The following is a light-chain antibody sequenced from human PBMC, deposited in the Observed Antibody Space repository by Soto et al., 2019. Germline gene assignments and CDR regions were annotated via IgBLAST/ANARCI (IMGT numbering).Light chain of an antibody. CDR3: QQYNNWHPWT. CDR2: GAS. Sequence: EIVVTQSPATLSVSPGERSTLSCMAIQSVSSNLAWYQQKPCQAPRLLIYGASTRATGIPASFSGSGSGTEFTLTISSLQYEDFAVYYCQQYNNWHPWTFGQGTKVDIK. V-gene: IGKV3-15*01. J-gene: IGKJ1*01. CDR1: QSVSSN.